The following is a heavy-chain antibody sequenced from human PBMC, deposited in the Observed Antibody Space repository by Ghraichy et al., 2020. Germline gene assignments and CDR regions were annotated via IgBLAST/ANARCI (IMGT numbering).Heavy chain of an antibody. CDR1: GGSISSGDYY. J-gene: IGHJ5*02. Sequence: SETLSLTCTVSGGSISSGDYYWSWIRQPPGKGLEWIGYIYYSGSTYYNPSLKSRVTISVDTSKNQFSLKLSSVTAADTAVYYCARGTPTTVVTLPWGQGTLVTVSS. CDR3: ARGTPTTVVTLP. D-gene: IGHD4-23*01. V-gene: IGHV4-30-4*01. CDR2: IYYSGST.